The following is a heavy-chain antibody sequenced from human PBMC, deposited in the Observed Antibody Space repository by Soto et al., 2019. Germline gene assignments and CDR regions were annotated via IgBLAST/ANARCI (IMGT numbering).Heavy chain of an antibody. D-gene: IGHD3-9*01. CDR1: GYTFTSYA. CDR3: AXXXXXXXXXIXXGYYPYYYYYGMDV. V-gene: IGHV1-3*01. CDR2: INAGNGNT. Sequence: ASVKVSCKASGYTFTSYAMHWVRQAPGQRLEWMGWINAGNGNTKYSXXFXXXXXIXXXXSXXTAYMELSSLRSEDTAVYYCAXXXXXXXXXIXXGYYPYYYYYGMDVWGQGTTVTVSS. J-gene: IGHJ6*02.